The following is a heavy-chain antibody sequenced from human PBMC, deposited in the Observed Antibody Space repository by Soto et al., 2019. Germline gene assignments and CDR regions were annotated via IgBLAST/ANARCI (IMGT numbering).Heavy chain of an antibody. J-gene: IGHJ5*02. V-gene: IGHV4-34*01. CDR3: ATYDCGDSNWLDP. CDR1: GGSFSGYY. D-gene: IGHD4-17*01. Sequence: SETLSLTCAVYGGSFSGYYWSWIRQPPGKGLEWIGEINHSGSTNYNPSLKSRVTISVDTSKNQFSLKLSSVTAADTAVYYCATYDCGDSNWLDPWGQGTLVTVLL. CDR2: INHSGST.